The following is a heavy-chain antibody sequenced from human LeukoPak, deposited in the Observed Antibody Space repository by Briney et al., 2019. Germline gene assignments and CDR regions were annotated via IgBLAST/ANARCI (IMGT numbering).Heavy chain of an antibody. CDR1: GFPFSGYW. Sequence: GGSLRLSCAASGFPFSGYWMHWVRQVPGKGLEWVSLISGNGGNTYYADSVKGRFTISRDNSKNSLYLQMNSLRTEDTALYYCAKDISNWNSRHFDYRGQGTLVTVSS. CDR3: AKDISNWNSRHFDY. V-gene: IGHV3-43*02. J-gene: IGHJ4*02. D-gene: IGHD1-7*01. CDR2: ISGNGGNT.